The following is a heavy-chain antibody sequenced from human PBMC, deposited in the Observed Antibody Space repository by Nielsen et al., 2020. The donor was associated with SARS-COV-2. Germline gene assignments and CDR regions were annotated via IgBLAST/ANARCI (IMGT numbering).Heavy chain of an antibody. V-gene: IGHV3-74*01. CDR1: GFTFGSYW. D-gene: IGHD3-9*01. Sequence: GESLKISCAASGFTFGSYWMHWARQVPGKGLVWVSRINSDGSSTSYADFVKGRFTISRDNAKNTLYLQMNSLRAEDTAVYYCAKGGSVLRYFDWFEYYFDYWGQGTLVTVSA. J-gene: IGHJ4*02. CDR2: INSDGSST. CDR3: AKGGSVLRYFDWFEYYFDY.